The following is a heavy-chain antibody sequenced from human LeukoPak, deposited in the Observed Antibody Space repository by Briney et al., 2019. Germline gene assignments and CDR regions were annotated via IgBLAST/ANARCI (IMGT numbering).Heavy chain of an antibody. CDR2: IYTAGST. D-gene: IGHD6-25*01. J-gene: IGHJ4*02. Sequence: PGGSLRLSCAASGFTVSGNYMSWVSQAPGKGLEWVSVIYTAGSTYNADSVKGRFTISRDKSKNTLYLQMNTLRAEDTAVYFCAGGNTWPGLSYWGQGTLLTVSS. V-gene: IGHV3-53*01. CDR3: AGGNTWPGLSY. CDR1: GFTVSGNY.